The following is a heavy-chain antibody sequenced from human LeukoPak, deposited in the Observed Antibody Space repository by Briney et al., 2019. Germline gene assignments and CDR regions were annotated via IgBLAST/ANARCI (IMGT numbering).Heavy chain of an antibody. CDR2: IRAHNGDT. CDR3: ARGEFICTINTCYASALDS. Sequence: GASVKVSCKASGYTFTSYAISWVRQAPGQGLEWMGWIRAHNGDTNHAQQLQDRVTMTTDTSTRTAYMELRSLRSEDTAVCYCARGEFICTINTCYASALDSWGQGTLVTVSS. CDR1: GYTFTSYA. D-gene: IGHD2-2*01. J-gene: IGHJ4*02. V-gene: IGHV1-18*01.